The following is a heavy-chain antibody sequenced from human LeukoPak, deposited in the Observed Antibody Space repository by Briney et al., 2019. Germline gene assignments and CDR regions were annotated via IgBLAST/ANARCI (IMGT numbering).Heavy chain of an antibody. CDR2: ISAYNGNT. Sequence: GASVKVSCKASGYTFTSYGISWVRQAPGQGLEWMGWISAYNGNTNYAQKLQGRVTMTTDTSTSTAYMELRSLRSDDTAVYYCARGHSSGWYRFAFDIWGQGTMVTVSS. V-gene: IGHV1-18*01. CDR3: ARGHSSGWYRFAFDI. CDR1: GYTFTSYG. D-gene: IGHD6-19*01. J-gene: IGHJ3*02.